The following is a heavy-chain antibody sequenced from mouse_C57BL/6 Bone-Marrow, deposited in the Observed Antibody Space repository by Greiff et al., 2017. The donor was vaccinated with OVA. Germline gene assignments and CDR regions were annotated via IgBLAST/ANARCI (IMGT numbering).Heavy chain of an antibody. D-gene: IGHD1-1*01. V-gene: IGHV1-81*01. CDR3: ARRRTYGSSSYAMDY. Sequence: VKLMESGAELARPGASVKLSCEASGYTFTSYGISWVKQRTGQGLEWIGEIYPRSGNTYYNEKFKGKATLTADKSSSTAYMELRSLTSEDSAVYFCARRRTYGSSSYAMDYWGQGTSVTVSS. CDR2: IYPRSGNT. CDR1: GYTFTSYG. J-gene: IGHJ4*01.